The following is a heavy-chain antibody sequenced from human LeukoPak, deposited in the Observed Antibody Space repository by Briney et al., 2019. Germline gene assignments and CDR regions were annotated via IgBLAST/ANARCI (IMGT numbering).Heavy chain of an antibody. CDR1: GFTFSSYA. D-gene: IGHD6-13*01. Sequence: GGSLRLSCAASGFTFSSYAISWVRQAPGKGLEWVSAISGSGDSTYYGDSVKGRFTISRDNSKNTLYLQMNSLRAEDTAVYYCAKTRPLDSSSWSHGDYWGQGTLVTVSS. J-gene: IGHJ4*02. CDR2: ISGSGDST. CDR3: AKTRPLDSSSWSHGDY. V-gene: IGHV3-23*01.